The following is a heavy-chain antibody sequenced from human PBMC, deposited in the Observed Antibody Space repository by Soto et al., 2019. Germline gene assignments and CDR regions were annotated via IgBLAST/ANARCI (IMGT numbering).Heavy chain of an antibody. D-gene: IGHD3-22*01. J-gene: IGHJ4*02. CDR1: GGSFSVYY. V-gene: IGHV4-34*01. CDR3: ARNYYDSSGYYVY. Sequence: SETLSLTCAVYGGSFSVYYWSWIRQPPGKGLEWIGEINHSGSTNYNPSLKSRVTISVDTSKNQFSLKLSSVTAADTAVYYCARNYYDSSGYYVYWGQGTLVTVSS. CDR2: INHSGST.